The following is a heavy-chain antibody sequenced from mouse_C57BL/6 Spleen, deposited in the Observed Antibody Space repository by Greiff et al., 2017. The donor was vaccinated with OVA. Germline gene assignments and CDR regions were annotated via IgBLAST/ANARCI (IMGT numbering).Heavy chain of an antibody. Sequence: VQLQQSGPELVKPGASVKISCKASGYAFSSSWMNWVKQRPGKGLEWIGRIYPGDGDTNNNEKFKGKATLTADKSSSTAYMQLSSLTSEDSADYFCASGPFVTTVTFAYWGQGTLVTVSA. D-gene: IGHD1-1*01. CDR3: ASGPFVTTVTFAY. CDR1: GYAFSSSW. CDR2: IYPGDGDT. J-gene: IGHJ3*01. V-gene: IGHV1-82*01.